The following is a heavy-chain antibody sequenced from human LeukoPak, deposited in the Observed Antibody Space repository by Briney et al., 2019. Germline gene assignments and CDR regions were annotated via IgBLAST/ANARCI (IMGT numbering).Heavy chain of an antibody. J-gene: IGHJ4*02. D-gene: IGHD4-17*01. Sequence: GGSLRLSCAASGFTFSSYSMNWARQAPGKGLEWVSYISYSSSTIYYADSVKGRFTISRDNGKNSLYLQMNSLRAEDTAVYYFARDRLHYGEYEKTFDYWGQGTLVTVSS. CDR1: GFTFSSYS. V-gene: IGHV3-48*01. CDR3: ARDRLHYGEYEKTFDY. CDR2: ISYSSSTI.